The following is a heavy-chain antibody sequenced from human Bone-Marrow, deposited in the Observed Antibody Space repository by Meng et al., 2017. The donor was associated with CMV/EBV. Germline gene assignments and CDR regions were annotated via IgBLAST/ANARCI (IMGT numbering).Heavy chain of an antibody. J-gene: IGHJ6*02. Sequence: GGSRRLSCAAFGFTFSSYAMSWVRQAPGKGLEWVSAISGSGGSTYYADSVKGRFTISRDNSKNTLYLQMNSLRAEDTAVYYCAKGSVVTTLGDYYYYYGMDVWGQGTTVTVSS. D-gene: IGHD4-23*01. CDR2: ISGSGGST. CDR3: AKGSVVTTLGDYYYYYGMDV. V-gene: IGHV3-23*01. CDR1: GFTFSSYA.